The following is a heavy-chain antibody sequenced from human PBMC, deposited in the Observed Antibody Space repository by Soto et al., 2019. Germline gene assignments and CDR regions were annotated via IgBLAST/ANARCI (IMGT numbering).Heavy chain of an antibody. CDR1: GGSISSGGYY. V-gene: IGHV4-31*03. Sequence: PSETLSLTCTVSGGSISSGGYYWSWIRQHPGKGLEWIGYIYYSGSTYYNPSLKSRVTISVDTSKNQFSLKLSSVTAAGTAVYYCARVGHIVVVTAKEDYYYYGMDVWGQGTTVTVSS. J-gene: IGHJ6*02. D-gene: IGHD2-21*02. CDR2: IYYSGST. CDR3: ARVGHIVVVTAKEDYYYYGMDV.